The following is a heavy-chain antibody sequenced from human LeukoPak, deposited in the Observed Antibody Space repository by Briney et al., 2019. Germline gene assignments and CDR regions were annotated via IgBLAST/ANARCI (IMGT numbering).Heavy chain of an antibody. D-gene: IGHD1-20*01. V-gene: IGHV3-23*01. CDR3: AKARGITGTTGWFDP. CDR1: GFTLSSYA. J-gene: IGHJ5*02. CDR2: ISGSGGST. Sequence: GGSLRLSCVASGFTLSSYAVSWVRQAPGKGLEWVSAISGSGGSTYYADSVKGRFTISRDNSKNTLYLQMNSLRAEDTAVYYCAKARGITGTTGWFDPWGQGTLVTVSS.